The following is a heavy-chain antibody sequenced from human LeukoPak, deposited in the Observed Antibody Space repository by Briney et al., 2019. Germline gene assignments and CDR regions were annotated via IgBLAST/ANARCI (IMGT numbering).Heavy chain of an antibody. Sequence: GGSLRLSCAASGFTFSSYAMHWVHQAPGKGLEWVAVISYDGSNKYYADSVKGRFTISRDNSKNTLYLQMNSLRAEDTAVYYCASGGQYSSSWYSFDYWGQGTLVTVSS. CDR1: GFTFSSYA. CDR3: ASGGQYSSSWYSFDY. CDR2: ISYDGSNK. J-gene: IGHJ4*02. V-gene: IGHV3-30-3*01. D-gene: IGHD6-13*01.